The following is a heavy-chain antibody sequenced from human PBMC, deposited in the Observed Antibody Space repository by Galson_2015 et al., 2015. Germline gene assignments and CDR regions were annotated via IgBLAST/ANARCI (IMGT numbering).Heavy chain of an antibody. J-gene: IGHJ4*02. CDR2: IYSDGSS. CDR3: ARAPLRDYGDYLDY. V-gene: IGHV3-53*01. D-gene: IGHD4-17*01. Sequence: SLRLSCAASGFTVATHYMSWVRQAPGKGLVWVSVIYSDGSSFYGDSVTGRFAISRDSSKNALYLQMNSLRAEDTAVYYCARAPLRDYGDYLDYWGQGALVTVSS. CDR1: GFTVATHY.